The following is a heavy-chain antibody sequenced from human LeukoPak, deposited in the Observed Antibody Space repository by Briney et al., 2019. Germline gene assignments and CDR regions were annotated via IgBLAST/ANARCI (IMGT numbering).Heavy chain of an antibody. J-gene: IGHJ4*02. CDR3: ARISSGPKTYYFDY. V-gene: IGHV4-59*08. CDR1: GGSISSYY. D-gene: IGHD6-19*01. Sequence: SETLSLTCTVSGGSISSYYWSWIRQPPGKGLEWIGYIYYSGSTNYNPSLKRRVPITVDTSKNQFSLKLSSVTAADTAVYYCARISSGPKTYYFDYWGQGTLVTVSS. CDR2: IYYSGST.